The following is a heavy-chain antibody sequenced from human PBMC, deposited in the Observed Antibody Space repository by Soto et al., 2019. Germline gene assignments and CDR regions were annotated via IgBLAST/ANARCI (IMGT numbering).Heavy chain of an antibody. D-gene: IGHD5-12*01. J-gene: IGHJ4*02. CDR3: ARGKIVATTGVYFDY. Sequence: QLQLQESGSGLVKPSQTLSLTCAVSGGSISSGGYSWSWIRQPPGQGLEWIGYIYHSGSTYYNPSLKSRVTISVDRSKNQFSLKLSSVTAADTAVYYCARGKIVATTGVYFDYWGQGTLVTVSS. V-gene: IGHV4-30-2*01. CDR1: GGSISSGGYS. CDR2: IYHSGST.